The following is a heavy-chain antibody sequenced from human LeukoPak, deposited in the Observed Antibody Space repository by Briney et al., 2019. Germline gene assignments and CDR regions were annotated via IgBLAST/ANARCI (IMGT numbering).Heavy chain of an antibody. V-gene: IGHV1-24*01. CDR2: FDPEDGET. J-gene: IGHJ4*02. CDR3: ATDSTGWLLPDY. CDR1: GYTLTELS. D-gene: IGHD3-22*01. Sequence: ASVKVSCKVSGYTLTELSMHWVRQAPGKGLEWMGGFDPEDGETIYAQKFQGRVTMTEDTSTDTAYMELSSLRSEDTAVYYCATDSTGWLLPDYWGQGTLVTVSS.